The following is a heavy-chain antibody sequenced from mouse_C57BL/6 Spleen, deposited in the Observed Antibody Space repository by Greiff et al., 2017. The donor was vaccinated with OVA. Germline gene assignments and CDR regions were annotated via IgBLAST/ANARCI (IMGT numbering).Heavy chain of an antibody. CDR2: IRNKANGYTT. D-gene: IGHD2-4*01. CDR1: GFTFTDYY. J-gene: IGHJ4*01. CDR3: ARYDYDGLYYARDY. V-gene: IGHV7-3*01. Sequence: EVHLVESGGGLVQPGGSLSLSCAASGFTFTDYYMSWVRQPPGKALEWLGFIRNKANGYTTEYSASVKGRFTISRDNSQSILYLQMNALRAEDSATYYWARYDYDGLYYARDYWGQGTSVTVSS.